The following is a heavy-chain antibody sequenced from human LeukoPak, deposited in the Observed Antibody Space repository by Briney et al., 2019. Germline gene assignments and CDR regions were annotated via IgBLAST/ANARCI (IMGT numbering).Heavy chain of an antibody. CDR1: EFTFSNYG. J-gene: IGHJ4*02. CDR3: ARGLGSGTFPLFDY. V-gene: IGHV3-30*03. CDR2: ISYDGTNK. D-gene: IGHD3-10*01. Sequence: GGSLRLSCAASEFTFSNYGMHWVRQAPGKGLEWVAVISYDGTNKYYADSVKGRFTISRDNSKNTLYLQMNSLRAEDTAVYYCARGLGSGTFPLFDYWGQGTLVTVSS.